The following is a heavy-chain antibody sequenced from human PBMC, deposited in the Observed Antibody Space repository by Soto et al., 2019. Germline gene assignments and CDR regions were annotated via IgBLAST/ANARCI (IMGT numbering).Heavy chain of an antibody. D-gene: IGHD3-22*01. V-gene: IGHV1-46*01. J-gene: IGHJ4*02. CDR1: GNSFTTYY. CDR3: AGLYHYDSSGYYDY. Sequence: ASVKVSCKASGNSFTTYYMHWVRQAPGQGLEWMGIINPSGGRTTYAQKLQGRVTMTRDTSTSTFHMELSSLTSEDTAVYYCAGLYHYDSSGYYDYWGQGTLVTV. CDR2: INPSGGRT.